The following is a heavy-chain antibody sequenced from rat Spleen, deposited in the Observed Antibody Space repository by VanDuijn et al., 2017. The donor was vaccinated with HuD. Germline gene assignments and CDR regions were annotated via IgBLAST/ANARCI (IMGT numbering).Heavy chain of an antibody. V-gene: IGHV5-7*01. CDR2: ISYDGSGT. J-gene: IGHJ2*01. CDR1: GFTFSDYY. D-gene: IGHD1-4*01. CDR3: ARPNYPGFNYFDY. Sequence: EVRLVESGGGLVRPGRSLKLSCVASGFTFSDYYMAWVRQAPTKGLEWVATISYDGSGTYYRDSVKGRFTVSRDNTKSTLYLQMDSLRSEDTATYYCARPNYPGFNYFDYWGQGVMVTVSS.